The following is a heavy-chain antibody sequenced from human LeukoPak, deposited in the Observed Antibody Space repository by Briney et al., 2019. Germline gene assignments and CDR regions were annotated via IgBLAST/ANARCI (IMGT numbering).Heavy chain of an antibody. Sequence: GGSVRLSCAASGFTFSSYGMSWVRQAPGKGLEWVSYISSSSSTIYYAESVKGRFTIYRGNAKISLYLQMNRLRDEDTAVYFWARDSSGPLGYWGQGTLVTVSS. V-gene: IGHV3-48*02. CDR3: ARDSSGPLGY. CDR1: GFTFSSYG. D-gene: IGHD3-22*01. J-gene: IGHJ4*02. CDR2: ISSSSSTI.